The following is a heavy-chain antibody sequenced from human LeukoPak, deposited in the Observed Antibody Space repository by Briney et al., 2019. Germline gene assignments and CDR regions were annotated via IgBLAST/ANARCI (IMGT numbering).Heavy chain of an antibody. CDR2: IHPNSGDT. D-gene: IGHD1-26*01. Sequence: ASVKVSCKASGYTFTDYYIHWVRQAPGQGLEWMGLIHPNSGDTYYAQKFRGRVTMTRDPSITTPYMELDSLTSDDTAVYYCARDYSGSYTHWAQGTLVTISS. J-gene: IGHJ4*02. V-gene: IGHV1-2*06. CDR1: GYTFTDYY. CDR3: ARDYSGSYTH.